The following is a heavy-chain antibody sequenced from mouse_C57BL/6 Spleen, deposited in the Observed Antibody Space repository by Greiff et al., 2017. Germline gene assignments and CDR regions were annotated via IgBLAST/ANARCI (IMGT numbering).Heavy chain of an antibody. Sequence: VKLVESGPGLVQPSQSLSITCTASGFSLTSYGVHWVRQSPGKGLEWLGVIWSGGSTDYNAAFISRLSISKDNSKSQVFFKMNSLQADDTAIYYCASFYDGTRRAMDYWGQGTSVTVSS. CDR3: ASFYDGTRRAMDY. CDR1: GFSLTSYG. CDR2: IWSGGST. D-gene: IGHD2-3*01. V-gene: IGHV2-2*01. J-gene: IGHJ4*01.